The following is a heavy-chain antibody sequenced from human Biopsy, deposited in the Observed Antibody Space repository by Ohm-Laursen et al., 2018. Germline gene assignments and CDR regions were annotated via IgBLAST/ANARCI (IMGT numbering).Heavy chain of an antibody. J-gene: IGHJ4*02. V-gene: IGHV3-7*01. CDR1: GFTFRNYW. D-gene: IGHD6-13*01. CDR2: IKQDGSEK. Sequence: SLRFSCTASGFTFRNYWMTWVRQAPGKGLEWVANIKQDGSEKYSVDSVKGRFTISRDNAKNSLYLQMNSLRAEDTAVYYCVRGSEFEGSNWPVDYWGQGTLVTVSS. CDR3: VRGSEFEGSNWPVDY.